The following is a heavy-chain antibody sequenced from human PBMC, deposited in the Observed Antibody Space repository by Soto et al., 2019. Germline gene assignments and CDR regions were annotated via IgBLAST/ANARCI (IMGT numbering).Heavy chain of an antibody. D-gene: IGHD3-3*01. J-gene: IGHJ4*02. CDR2: ISGSGGST. Sequence: GGPLRLSCAPSGCTFSSYAMIWVRQAQGKGLEWVSAISGSGGSTYYADSVKGRFTISRDNSKNTLYLQMNSLRAEDTAVYYCVKPQIPAVLRFLEWLSNFDCWGQGTLVTVSS. CDR1: GCTFSSYA. V-gene: IGHV3-23*01. CDR3: VKPQIPAVLRFLEWLSNFDC.